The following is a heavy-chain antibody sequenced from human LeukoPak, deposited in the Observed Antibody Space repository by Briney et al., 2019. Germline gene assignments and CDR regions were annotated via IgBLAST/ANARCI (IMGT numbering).Heavy chain of an antibody. D-gene: IGHD3-10*01. CDR3: VKDYYGSGDGYFDY. V-gene: IGHV3-64D*09. CDR2: ISSSGGST. CDR1: GFTFSSYA. J-gene: IGHJ4*02. Sequence: AGGSLRLSCSASGFTFSSYAMHWVRQAPGKGLEYVSAISSSGGSTYYADSVKGRFTISRDSSKNTLFLQMSSLRAEDTAVYYCVKDYYGSGDGYFDYWGQGTLVTVSS.